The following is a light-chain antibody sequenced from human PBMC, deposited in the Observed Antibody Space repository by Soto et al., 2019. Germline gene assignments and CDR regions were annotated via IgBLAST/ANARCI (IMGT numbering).Light chain of an antibody. CDR1: QSVSSSY. V-gene: IGKV3-20*01. Sequence: ESVLTQSPGTLSLSPGEGATLSCRASQSVSSSYLPWYQQRPGQAPRLLVYGTSSRATGIPDRFSGSGSGKDFTLTLSRRKTEDLEVNYCQQYGSSPLVIFGHGTRLEIQ. CDR2: GTS. CDR3: QQYGSSPLVI. J-gene: IGKJ5*01.